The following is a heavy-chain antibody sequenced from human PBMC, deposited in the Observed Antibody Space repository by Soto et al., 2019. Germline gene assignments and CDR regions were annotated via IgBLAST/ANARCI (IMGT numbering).Heavy chain of an antibody. CDR3: SRARYCTSPSCYNHYYSGMDI. Sequence: QEQLVQSGGEVKKPGASVRVSCKASGYTFTKYGITWVRQAPGQGLEWMGWIGVYNGKTNYARKLQGRVIMTADTSASTAYTELRSLSSDDTAVYYCSRARYCTSPSCYNHYYSGMDIWGQGTTVSVSS. D-gene: IGHD2-2*02. CDR2: IGVYNGKT. CDR1: GYTFTKYG. V-gene: IGHV1-18*04. J-gene: IGHJ6*02.